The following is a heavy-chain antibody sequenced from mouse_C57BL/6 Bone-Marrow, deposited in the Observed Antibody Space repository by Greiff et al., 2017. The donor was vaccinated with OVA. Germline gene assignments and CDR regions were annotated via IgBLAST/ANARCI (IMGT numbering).Heavy chain of an antibody. V-gene: IGHV10-3*01. CDR2: IRSKSRNYAT. CDR3: VGDSSGAWFAY. Sequence: EVKLMESGGGLVQPKGSLKLSCAASGFTFNTYAMHWVRQAPGTGLEWVARIRSKSRNYATYYADSVKDRFTISRDDSQSMLYLQMNNLKTEDTAMYYCVGDSSGAWFAYWGQGTLVTVSA. CDR1: GFTFNTYA. D-gene: IGHD3-2*02. J-gene: IGHJ3*01.